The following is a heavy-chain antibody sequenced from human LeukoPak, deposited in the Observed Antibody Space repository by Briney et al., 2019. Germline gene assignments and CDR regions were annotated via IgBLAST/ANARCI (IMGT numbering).Heavy chain of an antibody. CDR3: ARGTYYYGSGSSNRFDP. CDR1: GYTFTSYD. J-gene: IGHJ5*02. D-gene: IGHD3-10*01. Sequence: ASVKVSCKASGYTFTSYDINWVRQATGQGLEWMGWMNPNSGNTGYAQKFQGRVTITRNTSISTAYMELSSLRSEDTAVYYCARGTYYYGSGSSNRFDPWGQGTLVTVSS. CDR2: MNPNSGNT. V-gene: IGHV1-8*03.